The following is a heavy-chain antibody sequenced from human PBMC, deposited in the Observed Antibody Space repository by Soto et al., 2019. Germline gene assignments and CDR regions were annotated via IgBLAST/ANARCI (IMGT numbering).Heavy chain of an antibody. V-gene: IGHV3-23*01. CDR2: ISGSGGST. CDR1: GFTFSSYA. D-gene: IGHD2-15*01. J-gene: IGHJ4*02. Sequence: EVQLLESGGGLVQPGGSLRLSCAASGFTFSSYAMSWVRQAPGKGLGWVSAISGSGGSTYYADSVKGRFTTSRDNSKNTLYLQMNSLRAEDTAVYYCAKAPLVVVVAATLNYWGQGTLVTVSS. CDR3: AKAPLVVVVAATLNY.